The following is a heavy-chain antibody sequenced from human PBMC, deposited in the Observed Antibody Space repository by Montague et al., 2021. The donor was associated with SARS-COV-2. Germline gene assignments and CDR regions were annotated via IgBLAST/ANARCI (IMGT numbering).Heavy chain of an antibody. CDR3: ARHVALGGVVFALDY. D-gene: IGHD3-16*01. Sequence: SQTLSLTCTVSGASISSSENSWGWIRQSPGKGLEWFGSIFYSGTTYFNPSLRSRIAISVDTSKNQFSLKVTSVTAADTAVYYCARHVALGGVVFALDYWGQGHLVSVSS. CDR1: GASISSSENS. J-gene: IGHJ4*02. V-gene: IGHV4-39*01. CDR2: IFYSGTT.